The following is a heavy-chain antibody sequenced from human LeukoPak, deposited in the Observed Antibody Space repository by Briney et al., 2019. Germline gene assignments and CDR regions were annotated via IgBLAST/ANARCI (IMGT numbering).Heavy chain of an antibody. V-gene: IGHV1-69*05. Sequence: SVKVSCKASGGTFSSYAISWVRQAPGQGLEWMGGIIPIFGTANYAQKFQGRVTITTDESTSTAYMELSSLRSEDTAVYYCASTPYAIVLVPAAMGLGAFDIWGQGTMVTVSS. J-gene: IGHJ3*02. CDR3: ASTPYAIVLVPAAMGLGAFDI. CDR1: GGTFSSYA. D-gene: IGHD2-2*01. CDR2: IIPIFGTA.